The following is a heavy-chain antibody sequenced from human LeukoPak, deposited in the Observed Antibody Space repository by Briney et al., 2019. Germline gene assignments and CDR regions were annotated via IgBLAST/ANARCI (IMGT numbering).Heavy chain of an antibody. CDR1: GGSVSSGGYY. D-gene: IGHD4-17*01. J-gene: IGHJ4*02. CDR2: IYYSGST. V-gene: IGHV4-31*03. Sequence: PSETLSLTCTVSGGSVSSGGYYWSWIRQHPGKSLEWIGYIYYSGSTYYNPSLKSRVTISVDTSKNQFSLKLSSVTAADTAVYYCARGTSDDYGDYGNYFDYWGQGTLVTVSS. CDR3: ARGTSDDYGDYGNYFDY.